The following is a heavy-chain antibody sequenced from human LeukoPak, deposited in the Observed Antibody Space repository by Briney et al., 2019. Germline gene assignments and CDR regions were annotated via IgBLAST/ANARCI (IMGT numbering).Heavy chain of an antibody. J-gene: IGHJ3*02. V-gene: IGHV3-23*01. Sequence: GGSLRLSRAASGFTFSSYAVSWVRQAPGKGLEWVSAISCSGGSTYYADSVKGRFTISRDNSKNTLYLQMNGLRAEDTAVYYCAKLNWRYYDSSGPDEDAFDIWGQGTMVTVSS. CDR3: AKLNWRYYDSSGPDEDAFDI. CDR1: GFTFSSYA. D-gene: IGHD3-22*01. CDR2: ISCSGGST.